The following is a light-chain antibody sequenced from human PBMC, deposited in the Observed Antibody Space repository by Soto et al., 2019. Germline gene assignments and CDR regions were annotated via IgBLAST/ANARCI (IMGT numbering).Light chain of an antibody. Sequence: NFMLTQPHSVSESPGKTVTISCTRSSGSIASNYVQWYQQRPGSSPTTVIYEDYQRPSGVPDRFSGSIDSSSNSASLTISGLETEDEADYYWQSYDATNQVFGGGTKVTVL. CDR1: SGSIASNY. J-gene: IGLJ3*02. V-gene: IGLV6-57*01. CDR2: EDY. CDR3: QSYDATNQV.